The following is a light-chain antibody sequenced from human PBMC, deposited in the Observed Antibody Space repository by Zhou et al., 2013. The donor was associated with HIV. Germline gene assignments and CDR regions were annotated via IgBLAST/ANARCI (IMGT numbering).Light chain of an antibody. CDR3: LQHNSLPQT. CDR2: SAS. Sequence: DIQMTQSPSSLSASVGDRVTITCRASQAISNSLAWYQQKPGKAPKRLIYSASSLQSGVPSRFSGSGSGTEFTLTISSLQLEDFATYYCLQHNSLPQTFGQGTKVEIK. V-gene: IGKV1-17*01. CDR1: QAISNS. J-gene: IGKJ1*01.